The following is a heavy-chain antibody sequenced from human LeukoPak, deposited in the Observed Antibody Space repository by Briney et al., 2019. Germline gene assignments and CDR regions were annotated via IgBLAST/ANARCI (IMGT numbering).Heavy chain of an antibody. CDR2: IYPSGST. Sequence: SETLSLTCTVSGGSINNYYWSWIRQPAGKGLEWIGRIYPSGSTNDNPALKSRVTMSVDTSKNQFSLKLTSVSAADTAVYYCAREEITAAGRSLDYWGQGTPVTVSS. V-gene: IGHV4-4*07. CDR3: AREEITAAGRSLDY. D-gene: IGHD6-13*01. J-gene: IGHJ4*02. CDR1: GGSINNYY.